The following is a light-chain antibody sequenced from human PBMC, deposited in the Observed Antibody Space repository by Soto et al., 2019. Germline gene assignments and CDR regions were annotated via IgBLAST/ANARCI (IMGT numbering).Light chain of an antibody. J-gene: IGKJ4*01. V-gene: IGKV3-11*01. CDR1: QSVSSY. CDR3: QQRSNWPLT. CDR2: DAS. Sequence: EIVLTQSPDTLSLSPGERATLSCRASQSVSSYVAWYQQKPGQAPRLLIYDASNRATGIPARFSGSGSGTDFTLTISSLEPEDFAVYYCQQRSNWPLTFGGGTKVESK.